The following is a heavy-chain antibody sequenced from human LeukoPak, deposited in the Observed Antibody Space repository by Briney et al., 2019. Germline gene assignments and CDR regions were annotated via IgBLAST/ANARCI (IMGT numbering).Heavy chain of an antibody. J-gene: IGHJ6*04. V-gene: IGHV3-30*18. CDR2: ISYDGSNK. CDR1: GFTFSSYG. Sequence: GGSLRLSCAASGFTFSSYGMHWVRQAPGKGLEWVAVISYDGSNKYYADSVKGRFTISRDNSKNTLYLQMNSLRAEDTAVYYCAKAGGVVRGVIITLRYYGMDVWGKGTTVTVSS. D-gene: IGHD3-10*01. CDR3: AKAGGVVRGVIITLRYYGMDV.